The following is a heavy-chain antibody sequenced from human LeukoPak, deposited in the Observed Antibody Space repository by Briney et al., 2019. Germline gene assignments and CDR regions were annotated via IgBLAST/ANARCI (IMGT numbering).Heavy chain of an antibody. CDR3: ARVTKYDNSRNNYYKDV. J-gene: IGHJ6*03. V-gene: IGHV4-39*06. CDR1: DGSTTGTRYY. D-gene: IGHD4-17*01. CDR2: INYRGAV. Sequence: SETLSLTCTVSDGSTTGTRYYWGWFRQTPGKGPEWIGNINYRGAVYYNPSLRSRATISLDTSKNQFPLRLTSVTAADTAVYFCARVTKYDNSRNNYYKDVWGKGTTVTVSS.